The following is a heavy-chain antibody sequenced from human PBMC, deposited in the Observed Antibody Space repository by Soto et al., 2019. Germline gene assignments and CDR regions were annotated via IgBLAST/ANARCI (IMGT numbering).Heavy chain of an antibody. J-gene: IGHJ4*02. CDR3: ARGSSRWDY. Sequence: SETLSLTCTVAGGSIISFYWSWIRQPAGKGLEWIGCIYSGGRNNYNPSLKSRVTRSVDTSKNQFSLRLSSVTAADTAMYYCARGSSRWDYWGQGTLVTVSS. D-gene: IGHD6-13*01. V-gene: IGHV4-4*07. CDR2: IYSGGRN. CDR1: GGSIISFY.